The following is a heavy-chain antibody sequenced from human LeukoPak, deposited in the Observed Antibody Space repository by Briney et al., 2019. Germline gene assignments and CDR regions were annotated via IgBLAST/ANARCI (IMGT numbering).Heavy chain of an antibody. D-gene: IGHD1-26*01. Sequence: SETLSLTCTVSGGSISSGDYYWSWIRQPPGKGLEWIGYIYYSGSTYYNPSLKSRVTISVDTSKNQFSLKLSSVTAADTAVYYCARGATPDPFDPWGQGTLVSVSS. CDR1: GGSISSGDYY. CDR3: ARGATPDPFDP. J-gene: IGHJ5*02. CDR2: IYYSGST. V-gene: IGHV4-30-4*08.